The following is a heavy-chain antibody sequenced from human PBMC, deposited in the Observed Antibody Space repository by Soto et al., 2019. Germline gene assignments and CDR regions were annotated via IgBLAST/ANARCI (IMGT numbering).Heavy chain of an antibody. V-gene: IGHV3-21*01. CDR3: ARVQQSSAVAGLPDY. Sequence: PGGSLRLSCTGSGFPFSAYNINWVRQAPGKGLEWVSSISSSSSYIYYADSVKGRFTISRDNAKNSLYLQMNSLRAEDTAVYYCARVQQSSAVAGLPDYWGQGTLVTVSS. CDR2: ISSSSSYI. D-gene: IGHD6-19*01. J-gene: IGHJ4*02. CDR1: GFPFSAYN.